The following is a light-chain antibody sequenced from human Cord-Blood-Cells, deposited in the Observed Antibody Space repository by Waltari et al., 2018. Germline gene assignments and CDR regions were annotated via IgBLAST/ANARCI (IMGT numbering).Light chain of an antibody. Sequence: EIVMTQSPATLSVSPGERATLSCRASQSVGSNLAWYQQKPGQAPRILIYGASTRATGMPARFSGSAAGKKFNLTITSPQSEAFAVYYCRQYNNWPPPFGQGTTVEI. CDR1: QSVGSN. J-gene: IGKJ1*01. CDR2: GAS. CDR3: RQYNNWPPP. V-gene: IGKV3-15*01.